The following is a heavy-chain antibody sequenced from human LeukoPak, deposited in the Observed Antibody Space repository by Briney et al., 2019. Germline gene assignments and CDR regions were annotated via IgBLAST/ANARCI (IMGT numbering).Heavy chain of an antibody. CDR1: GFTFSSHA. D-gene: IGHD5-18*01. CDR3: ARGSGGYSYGYPDY. Sequence: GGPLRLSCAASGFTFSSHAMHWVRQAPGKGLEWVAVISYDGSKKYYADSVKGRFTISRDNSKNTLYLQMNSLRAEDTAVYYCARGSGGYSYGYPDYWGQGTLVTVSS. CDR2: ISYDGSKK. J-gene: IGHJ4*02. V-gene: IGHV3-30*04.